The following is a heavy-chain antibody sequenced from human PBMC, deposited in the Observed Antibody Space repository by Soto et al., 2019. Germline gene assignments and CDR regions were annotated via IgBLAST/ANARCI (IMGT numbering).Heavy chain of an antibody. CDR3: AKDGGTGTYYDY. V-gene: IGHV3-30*18. J-gene: IGHJ4*02. CDR2: IAYDGSNR. Sequence: GGSLRLSCAASGFTFNTYGMHWVRQAPGKGLGWVSVIAYDGSNRYYADSVKGRFTISRDNSKNTLYLQMNSLRPEDTAVYYCAKDGGTGTYYDYWGQGT. D-gene: IGHD2-8*02. CDR1: GFTFNTYG.